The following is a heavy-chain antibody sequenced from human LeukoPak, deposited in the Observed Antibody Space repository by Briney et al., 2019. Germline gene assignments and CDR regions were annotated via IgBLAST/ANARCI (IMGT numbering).Heavy chain of an antibody. CDR1: GGSISSYY. D-gene: IGHD6-6*01. V-gene: IGHV4-59*08. J-gene: IGHJ3*02. CDR2: IYYSGST. Sequence: PSETLSLTCTVSGGSISSYYWSWIRQPPGKGLEWIGHIYYSGSTNYNPSLKSRVTISVDTSKNQFSLKLSSVTAADTAVYYCARLAAARARAFDIWGQGTMVTVSS. CDR3: ARLAAARARAFDI.